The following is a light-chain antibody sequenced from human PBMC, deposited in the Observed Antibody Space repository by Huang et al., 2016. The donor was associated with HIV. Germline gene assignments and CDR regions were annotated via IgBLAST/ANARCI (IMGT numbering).Light chain of an antibody. J-gene: IGKJ1*01. CDR2: VAS. CDR3: QQSHSTPRT. CDR1: ETINTY. Sequence: DIQMTQSPSSLSASVGDRVTLTCRASETINTYLNWYQQKPGKAPKLLINVASSLQSGVPSRFSGSGSGTDFTLTSSSLQPEDFATYYCQQSHSTPRTFGQGTKVDIK. V-gene: IGKV1-39*01.